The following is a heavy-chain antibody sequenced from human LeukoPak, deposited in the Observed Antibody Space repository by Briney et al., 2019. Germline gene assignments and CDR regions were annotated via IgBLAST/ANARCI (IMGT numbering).Heavy chain of an antibody. Sequence: SETLSLTCTVSGGSISSYYWSWIRQPPGKGLEWIAFVYYIGTTNYNPSLKSRATISVDTSKNQFSLKLSAVTAADTAVYYCARDPGSSWFDYWGQGTLVTVSS. V-gene: IGHV4-59*01. J-gene: IGHJ4*02. D-gene: IGHD6-13*01. CDR3: ARDPGSSWFDY. CDR1: GGSISSYY. CDR2: VYYIGTT.